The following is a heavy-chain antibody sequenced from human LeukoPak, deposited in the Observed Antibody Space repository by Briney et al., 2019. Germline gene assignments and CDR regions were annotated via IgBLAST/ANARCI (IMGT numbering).Heavy chain of an antibody. J-gene: IGHJ4*02. V-gene: IGHV4-34*01. CDR2: IYYSGST. D-gene: IGHD6-13*01. Sequence: SETLSLTCAVYGGSFSGYYWSWIRQPPGKGLEWIGSIYYSGSTYYNPSLKSRVTISVDTSKNQFSLKLSSVTAADTAVYYCARGHSSSWDFDYWGQGTLVTVSS. CDR1: GGSFSGYY. CDR3: ARGHSSSWDFDY.